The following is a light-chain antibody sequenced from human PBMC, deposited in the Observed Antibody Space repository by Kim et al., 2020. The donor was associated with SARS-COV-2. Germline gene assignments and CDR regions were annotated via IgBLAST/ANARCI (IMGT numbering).Light chain of an antibody. CDR3: QSGRL. CDR2: EDN. V-gene: IGLV6-57*03. J-gene: IGLJ2*01. CDR1: SGRIASNF. Sequence: ESPGKTVTITCTRSSGRIASNFVQWYQQRPGSAPTSVIYEDNQRPSWVPDRFSGSIDDSSNSASLTISGLKTEDEADYYCQSGRLFGGGTQLTVL.